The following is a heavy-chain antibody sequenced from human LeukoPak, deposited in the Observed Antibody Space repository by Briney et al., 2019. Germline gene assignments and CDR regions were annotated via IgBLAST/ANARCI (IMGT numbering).Heavy chain of an antibody. D-gene: IGHD1-26*01. CDR2: ISGYNGNT. CDR1: GYTFSEYG. V-gene: IGHV1-18*01. CDR3: GRSREGLYSESSLDY. Sequence: ASVKVSCKASGYTFSEYGISWVRQAPGQGLEWMGWISGYNGNTNYAQKLQGRVTMTRDTSTRTAYMELRSLKSDDTAVYYCGRSREGLYSESSLDYWGPGTQVTVSS. J-gene: IGHJ4*02.